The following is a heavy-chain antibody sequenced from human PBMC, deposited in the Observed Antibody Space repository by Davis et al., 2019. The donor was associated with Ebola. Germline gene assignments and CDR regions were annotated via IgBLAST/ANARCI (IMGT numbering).Heavy chain of an antibody. J-gene: IGHJ4*02. D-gene: IGHD3-16*01. CDR1: GGSITSGDYS. CDR3: ARAQYVRLLDY. CDR2: IHHSGGT. Sequence: SETLSLTCTVSGGSITSGDYSWGWIRQPPGKGLEWIGYIHHSGGTYYNPSLKSRLTLSVDTSKNQFSLRLNSVTAADTAVYYCARAQYVRLLDYWGQGTLVTVSS. V-gene: IGHV4-30-4*08.